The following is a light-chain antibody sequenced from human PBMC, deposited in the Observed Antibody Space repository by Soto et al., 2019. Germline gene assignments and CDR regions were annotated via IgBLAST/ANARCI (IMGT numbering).Light chain of an antibody. V-gene: IGLV2-14*01. J-gene: IGLJ1*01. CDR2: SFN. CDR3: ISYTVSRSYV. CDR1: SSDNCAYDH. Sequence: QSVLTQPASVSGSPRQSISISCSGTSSDNCAYDHVDWVQQFPGKTPKLLIYSFNNRPSGVSYRFSGSMSGKTASLTISGIQADDEADYYCISYTVSRSYVFGPGTKVTVL.